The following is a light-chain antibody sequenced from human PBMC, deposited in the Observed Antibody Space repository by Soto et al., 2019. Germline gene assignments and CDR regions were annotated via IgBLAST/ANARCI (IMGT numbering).Light chain of an antibody. CDR3: QQYDTSPRT. V-gene: IGKV3-20*01. J-gene: IGKJ1*01. CDR2: STS. CDR1: QSVNTIY. Sequence: ESGLTQSPGTLSLSPGERATLSCRASQSVNTIYFAWYQQKPGQAPRLLIYSTSNRATGIPHRFSGSGSGTDLTLTISRMEPEDFAVYYCQQYDTSPRTFGQGTKVDIK.